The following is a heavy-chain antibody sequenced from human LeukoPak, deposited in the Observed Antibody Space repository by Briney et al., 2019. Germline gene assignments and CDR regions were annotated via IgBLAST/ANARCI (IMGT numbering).Heavy chain of an antibody. Sequence: GASVKVSCKASGGTFSSYAISWVRQAPGQGLEWMGGIIPIFGTANYAQKFQGRVTITADESTSTAYMELSSLRSEDTAVYYCARGLRFLEWFEAFDIWGQGTMVTVSS. J-gene: IGHJ3*02. CDR3: ARGLRFLEWFEAFDI. CDR1: GGTFSSYA. CDR2: IIPIFGTA. V-gene: IGHV1-69*13. D-gene: IGHD3-3*01.